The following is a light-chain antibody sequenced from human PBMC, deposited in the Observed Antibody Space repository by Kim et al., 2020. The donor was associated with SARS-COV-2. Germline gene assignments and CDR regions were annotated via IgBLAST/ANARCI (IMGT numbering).Light chain of an antibody. Sequence: SYALTQPPSVSVSPGQTASITCSGDKLGDKYACWYQQKPGQSPVLVIYQDSKRPSGIPERFSGSNSGNTATLTISGTQAMDEADYYCQAWDSSIVVFGGGTQLTVL. V-gene: IGLV3-1*01. CDR3: QAWDSSIVV. CDR1: KLGDKY. CDR2: QDS. J-gene: IGLJ2*01.